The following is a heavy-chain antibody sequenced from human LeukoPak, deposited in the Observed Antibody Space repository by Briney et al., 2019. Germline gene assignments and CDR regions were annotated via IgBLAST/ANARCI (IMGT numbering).Heavy chain of an antibody. CDR2: IQFDGSNK. J-gene: IGHJ6*02. CDR3: AKPDYSGYGLHYGMDV. Sequence: GGSLRLSCAASGFTFSTHGMHWVRQAPAKGREWAAFIQFDGSNKYFLDSVKGRFTISRDNSMTTVYLQMNSLRAEDTAVYYCAKPDYSGYGLHYGMDVWGQGTTVTVSS. V-gene: IGHV3-30*02. CDR1: GFTFSTHG. D-gene: IGHD5-12*01.